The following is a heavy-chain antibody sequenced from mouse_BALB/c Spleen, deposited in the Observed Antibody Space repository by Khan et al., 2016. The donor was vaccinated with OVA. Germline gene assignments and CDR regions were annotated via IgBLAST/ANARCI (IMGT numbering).Heavy chain of an antibody. V-gene: IGHV1-4*02. CDR3: ARRRVGYDFDY. J-gene: IGHJ2*01. D-gene: IGHD2-14*01. CDR2: ITPRRGYT. Sequence: QVQLQQSAAELARPGASVKMSCKASDYTFTSYTMHWVKQRPGQGLEWIGYITPRRGYTDYHQKFKDKTTLTADKSSSTAYLQLSSLTSEDSAVYYCARRRVGYDFDYWGQGTTLTVSS. CDR1: DYTFTSYT.